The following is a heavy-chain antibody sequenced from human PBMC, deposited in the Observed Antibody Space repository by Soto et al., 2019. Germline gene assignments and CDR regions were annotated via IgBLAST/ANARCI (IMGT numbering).Heavy chain of an antibody. V-gene: IGHV4-4*07. CDR1: GGSINTFY. J-gene: IGHJ4*02. D-gene: IGHD5-18*01. CDR2: IFSSGST. Sequence: QVRLQESGPGLLKPSETLSLTCTVSGGSINTFYWSWVRQPAGKGLEWIGRIFSSGSTSFNPSLESRVAMSVDTSKNHFSLYFISVTAADIAVYSCGIEGSYSTYNFAHGIQLWSFDFWGQGALVTVSS. CDR3: GIEGSYSTYNFAHGIQLWSFDF.